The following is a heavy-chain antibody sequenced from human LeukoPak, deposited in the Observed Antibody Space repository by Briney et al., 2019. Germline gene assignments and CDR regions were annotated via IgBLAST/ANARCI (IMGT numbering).Heavy chain of an antibody. CDR3: ARVNRRLYNWFDP. CDR1: GGSFSGYY. Sequence: SETLSLTCAVYGGSFSGYYWSWIRQPPGKGLEWIGYIYYSGSTYYNPSLKSRVTISVDTSKNQFTLKLTSVTAADTAVYYCARVNRRLYNWFDPWGQGTLVTVSS. D-gene: IGHD2/OR15-2a*01. J-gene: IGHJ5*02. V-gene: IGHV4-34*01. CDR2: IYYSGST.